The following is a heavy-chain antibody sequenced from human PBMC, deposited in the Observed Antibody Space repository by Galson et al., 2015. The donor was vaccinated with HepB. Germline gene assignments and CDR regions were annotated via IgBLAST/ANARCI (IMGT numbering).Heavy chain of an antibody. Sequence: SVKVSCKASGYTFTGYYMHWVRQAPGQGLEWMGWINPNSGGTNYAQKFQGRVTMTRDTSTSTAYVELSRLRSDDTAVYYCARDFGPKANYHYYYGVDVWGQGTTVTVSS. CDR1: GYTFTGYY. V-gene: IGHV1-2*02. CDR2: INPNSGGT. CDR3: ARDFGPKANYHYYYGVDV. J-gene: IGHJ6*02. D-gene: IGHD3-3*01.